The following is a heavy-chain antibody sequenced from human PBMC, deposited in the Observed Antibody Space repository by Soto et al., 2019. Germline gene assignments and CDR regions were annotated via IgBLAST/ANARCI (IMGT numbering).Heavy chain of an antibody. CDR3: ARAGAAPYYYYGLDV. CDR2: IRAYNGDT. D-gene: IGHD3-10*01. CDR1: GYTFTAYD. J-gene: IGHJ6*02. V-gene: IGHV1-18*01. Sequence: ASVKVSCKTSGYTFTAYDIYWLLQAPGQGLEWMGWIRAYNGDTNYAQKFQTRVTMTTDKSTDTAYMDLRSLTSDDTAIYYCARAGAAPYYYYGLDVWGQGTTVTVSS.